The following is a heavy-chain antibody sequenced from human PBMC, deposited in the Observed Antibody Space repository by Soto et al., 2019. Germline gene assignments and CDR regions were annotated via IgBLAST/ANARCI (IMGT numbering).Heavy chain of an antibody. CDR1: GYTFTSYD. J-gene: IGHJ6*02. Sequence: EASVKVSCKASGYTFTSYDINWVRQATGQGLEWMGWMNPNSGNTGYAQKFQGRVTMTRNTSISTAYMELSSLRSEDTAVYYCASSVDTAIGDYYYGMDVWGQGTTVTVSS. CDR3: ASSVDTAIGDYYYGMDV. V-gene: IGHV1-8*01. CDR2: MNPNSGNT. D-gene: IGHD5-18*01.